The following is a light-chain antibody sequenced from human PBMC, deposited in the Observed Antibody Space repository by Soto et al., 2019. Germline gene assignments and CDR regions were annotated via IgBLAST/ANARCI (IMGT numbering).Light chain of an antibody. CDR3: AAWDDSLNGYV. V-gene: IGLV1-44*01. J-gene: IGLJ1*01. CDR1: SSNIGATS. CDR2: RDA. Sequence: QSVLTQPPSASGTPGQTVTISCSGSSSNIGATSLSWFQQVPGTAPKLLIARDAERPSGVPDRFSGSKSGTSGSLAITGLQSEDEDNYYCAAWDDSLNGYVFGTGTKLTVL.